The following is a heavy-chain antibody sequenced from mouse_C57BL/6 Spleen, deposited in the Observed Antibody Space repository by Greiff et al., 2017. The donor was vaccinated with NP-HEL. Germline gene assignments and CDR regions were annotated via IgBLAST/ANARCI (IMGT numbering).Heavy chain of an antibody. Sequence: DVKLVESGGGLVQPGGSLSLSCAASGFTFTDYYMSWVRQPPGKALEWLGFIRNKANGYTTEYSASVKGRFTISRDNSQSILYLQMNALRAEDSATYYCARSITTVVATGGYFDYWGQGTTLPVSS. CDR1: GFTFTDYY. J-gene: IGHJ2*01. D-gene: IGHD1-1*01. CDR2: IRNKANGYTT. V-gene: IGHV7-3*01. CDR3: ARSITTVVATGGYFDY.